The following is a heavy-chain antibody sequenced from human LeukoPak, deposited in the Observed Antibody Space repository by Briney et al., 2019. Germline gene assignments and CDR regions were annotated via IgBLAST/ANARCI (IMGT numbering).Heavy chain of an antibody. Sequence: SETPSLTCAVYGGSFSGYYWSWIRQPPGKGLEWIGEINHSGSTNYNPSLKGRVTISVDTSKNQFSLKLSSVTAADTAVYYCARGHCSSTSCYHPWGEWFDPWGQGTLVTVSS. V-gene: IGHV4-34*01. CDR2: INHSGST. CDR1: GGSFSGYY. J-gene: IGHJ5*02. D-gene: IGHD2-2*01. CDR3: ARGHCSSTSCYHPWGEWFDP.